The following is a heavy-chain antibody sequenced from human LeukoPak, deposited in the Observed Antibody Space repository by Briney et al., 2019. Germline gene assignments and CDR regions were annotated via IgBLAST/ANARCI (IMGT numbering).Heavy chain of an antibody. CDR1: GGSISSYY. CDR2: IYYSGST. Sequence: ETLSLTCTVSGGSISSYYWSWIRQPPGKGLEWIGYIYYSGSTNYNPSLKSRVTISVDASKNQFSLKLSSVTAADTAVYYCARGGPNWVEIDYWGQGTLVTVSS. D-gene: IGHD7-27*01. J-gene: IGHJ4*02. V-gene: IGHV4-59*01. CDR3: ARGGPNWVEIDY.